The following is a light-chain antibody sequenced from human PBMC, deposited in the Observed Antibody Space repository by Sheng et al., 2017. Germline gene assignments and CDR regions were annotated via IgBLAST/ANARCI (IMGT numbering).Light chain of an antibody. CDR2: LAS. CDR1: QSVNNH. J-gene: IGKJ3*01. CDR3: QQYGSPPFT. V-gene: IGKV3-20*01. Sequence: EIVMTQFPATLSVFPGERATLSCWASQSVNNHVAWYQQRPGQAPNLLIYLASTRATGIPDRFSGSGSGTDFTLTISRLEPEDFAVYYCQQYGSPPFTFGPGTKVDIK.